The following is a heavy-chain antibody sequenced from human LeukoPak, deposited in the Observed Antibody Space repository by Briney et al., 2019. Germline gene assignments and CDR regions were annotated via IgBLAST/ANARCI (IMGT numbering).Heavy chain of an antibody. Sequence: ASVKVSCKASGGTFSSYAISWVRQAPGQGLEWMGWISAYNGNTNYAQKLQGRVTMTTDTSTSTAYMELRSLRSDDTAVYYCARLPVWFGELSGYFDYWGQGTLVTVSS. J-gene: IGHJ4*02. CDR2: ISAYNGNT. CDR3: ARLPVWFGELSGYFDY. V-gene: IGHV1-18*01. D-gene: IGHD3-10*01. CDR1: GGTFSSYA.